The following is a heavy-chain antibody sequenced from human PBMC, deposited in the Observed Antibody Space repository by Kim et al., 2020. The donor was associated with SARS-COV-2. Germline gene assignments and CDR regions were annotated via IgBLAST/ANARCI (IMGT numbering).Heavy chain of an antibody. D-gene: IGHD6-19*01. J-gene: IGHJ4*02. V-gene: IGHV4-39*07. CDR3: ARVVPGTSDY. Sequence: SETLSLTCAVSGASVSSSPNYWGWVRQPPGKGLEWIATIFSGGNTYYNPSLKSRVTISLDTSKNQFSLRLTSVTAADTAAYFCARVVPGTSDYWGQGTLV. CDR1: GASVSSSPNY. CDR2: IFSGGNT.